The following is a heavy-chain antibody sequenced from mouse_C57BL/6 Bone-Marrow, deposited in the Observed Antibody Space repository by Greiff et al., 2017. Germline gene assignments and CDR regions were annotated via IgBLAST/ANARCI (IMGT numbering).Heavy chain of an antibody. V-gene: IGHV1-18*01. D-gene: IGHD4-1*01. CDR2: INPNNGGT. Sequence: VQLQQSGPELVKPGASVKIPCKASGYTFTDYNMDWVKQSHGKSLEWIGDINPNNGGTIYNQKFKGKATLTVEKSSSTAYMELRSRTSEDTAVYYCAREGLGGGFDYWGQGTTLTVSS. J-gene: IGHJ2*01. CDR1: GYTFTDYN. CDR3: AREGLGGGFDY.